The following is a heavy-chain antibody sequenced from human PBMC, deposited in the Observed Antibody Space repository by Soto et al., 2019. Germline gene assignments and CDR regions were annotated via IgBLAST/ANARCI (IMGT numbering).Heavy chain of an antibody. V-gene: IGHV4-31*03. CDR3: AGGHCFSSSCSYLDL. CDR2: IYYSGTT. J-gene: IGHJ2*01. Sequence: QVQLQESGPGLVKPSQTLSLTCTVSGGSIDSDGSYWSWIRQSPGEGLEWLGYIYYSGTTYYNPSLKSRVSMSLDTSKNQFSLKLSSVTAADTAIYYCAGGHCFSSSCSYLDLWGRGTLVTVSS. D-gene: IGHD2-2*01. CDR1: GGSIDSDGSY.